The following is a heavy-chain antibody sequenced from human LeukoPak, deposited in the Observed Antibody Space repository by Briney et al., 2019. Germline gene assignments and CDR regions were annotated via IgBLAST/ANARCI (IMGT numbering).Heavy chain of an antibody. V-gene: IGHV3-30-3*01. CDR1: GFTFSSYA. D-gene: IGHD2-15*01. Sequence: GGSLRLSCAASGFTFSSYAMHWVRQAPGKGLEWVAVISYDGSNKYYADSVKGRFTISRDNSKNALYLQMNSLRAEDTAVYYCARLLSGNWGQGTLVTVSS. CDR2: ISYDGSNK. CDR3: ARLLSGN. J-gene: IGHJ4*02.